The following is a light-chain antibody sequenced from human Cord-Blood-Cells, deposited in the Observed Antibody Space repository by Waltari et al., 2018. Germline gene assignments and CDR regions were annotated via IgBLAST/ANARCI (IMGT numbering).Light chain of an antibody. CDR1: PVISSW. V-gene: IGKV1-12*01. CDR2: AAS. CDR3: QQANSFPIT. Sequence: DIQMTQSPSSVSASVGDRVTITCRASPVISSWLAWYQQKPGKAPKLLIYAASSLQSGDPSRFSGSGSGTDFTLTISSLQPEDFATYYCQQANSFPITFGQGTRLEIK. J-gene: IGKJ5*01.